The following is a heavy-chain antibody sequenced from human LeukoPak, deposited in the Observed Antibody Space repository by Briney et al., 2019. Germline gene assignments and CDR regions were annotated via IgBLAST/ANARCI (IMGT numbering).Heavy chain of an antibody. D-gene: IGHD6-19*01. CDR2: IYYSGST. Sequence: SETLSLTCTVSGGSISSYYWSWIRQPPGKGLEWIGYIYYSGSTNYNPSLKGRVTISVDTSKNQFSLKLSSVTAADTAVYYCARDNPHSSGWYTGYYYGMDVWGQGTTVTASS. CDR1: GGSISSYY. V-gene: IGHV4-59*01. CDR3: ARDNPHSSGWYTGYYYGMDV. J-gene: IGHJ6*02.